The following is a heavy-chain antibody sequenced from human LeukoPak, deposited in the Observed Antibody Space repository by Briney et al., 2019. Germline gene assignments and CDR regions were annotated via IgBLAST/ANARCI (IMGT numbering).Heavy chain of an antibody. CDR3: AKVGQWPLGWFDP. Sequence: GGSLRLSCAASGFTFSSYWMHWVRQAPGKGLVWVSRINSDGSSTSYADSVKGRFTISRDNSKNTLYLQMNSLRAEDTAVYYCAKVGQWPLGWFDPWGQGTLVTVSS. CDR2: INSDGSST. V-gene: IGHV3-74*01. D-gene: IGHD6-19*01. J-gene: IGHJ5*02. CDR1: GFTFSSYW.